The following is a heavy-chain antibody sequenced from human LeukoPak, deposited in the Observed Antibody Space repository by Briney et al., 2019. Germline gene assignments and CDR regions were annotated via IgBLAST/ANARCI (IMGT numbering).Heavy chain of an antibody. CDR1: GFTFSSYG. CDR3: AKIAAAKDYYYMDV. D-gene: IGHD6-25*01. Sequence: GGSLRLSCAASGFTFSSYGMQWVRQAPGKGLEWVAFIRYDGSNKYYADSVKGRFTISRDNSKNTLYLQMNSLRADDTAVYYCAKIAAAKDYYYMDVWGKGTTVTVSS. J-gene: IGHJ6*03. CDR2: IRYDGSNK. V-gene: IGHV3-30*02.